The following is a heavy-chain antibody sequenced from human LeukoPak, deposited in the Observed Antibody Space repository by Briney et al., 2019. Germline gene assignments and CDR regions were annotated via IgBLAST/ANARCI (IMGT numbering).Heavy chain of an antibody. D-gene: IGHD4-23*01. CDR3: RKAQLPTHALGNFYFDC. J-gene: IGHJ4*02. CDR2: VSYDGSSI. Sequence: GGSLRLSCAGSGFTFSSYGMHWVRQAPGKGLEWVAVVSYDGSSIYYADSVKGRFTISRDNSKNTLYLQMNSLRGEDTAVYYCRKAQLPTHALGNFYFDCWGQRIMVTVSS. CDR1: GFTFSSYG. V-gene: IGHV3-30*18.